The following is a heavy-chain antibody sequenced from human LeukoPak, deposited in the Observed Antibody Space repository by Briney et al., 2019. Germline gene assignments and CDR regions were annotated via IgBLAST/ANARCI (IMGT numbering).Heavy chain of an antibody. J-gene: IGHJ4*02. Sequence: GGSLRLSCAASGFTFSTYSMNWVRQAPGKGLEWLSSISRSSSYIYYADSLKGRFTISRDNAKNSLYLQMNSLRAEDTAVYYCASGITGTTSAFDYWGQGTLVTVSS. D-gene: IGHD1-7*01. CDR3: ASGITGTTSAFDY. CDR1: GFTFSTYS. V-gene: IGHV3-21*01. CDR2: ISRSSSYI.